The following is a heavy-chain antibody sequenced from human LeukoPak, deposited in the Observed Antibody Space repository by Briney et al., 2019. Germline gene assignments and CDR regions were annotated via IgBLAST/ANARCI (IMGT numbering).Heavy chain of an antibody. CDR2: IIPIFGTA. CDR3: ARASGSNFDY. D-gene: IGHD5-12*01. Sequence: GASVKVSCKASGYTFTSYGISWVRQAPGQGLEWMGGIIPIFGTANYAQKFQGRVTITADESTSTAYMELSSLRSEDTAVYYCARASGSNFDYWGQGTLVTVSS. J-gene: IGHJ4*02. CDR1: GYTFTSYG. V-gene: IGHV1-69*13.